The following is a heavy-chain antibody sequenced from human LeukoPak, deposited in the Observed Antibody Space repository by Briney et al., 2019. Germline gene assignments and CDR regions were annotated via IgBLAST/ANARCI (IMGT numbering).Heavy chain of an antibody. CDR1: GGSITNYY. D-gene: IGHD5-12*01. Sequence: PSETLSLTCSVSGGSITNYYWSWIRQPPGKGLEWIGFIYDTGSTNYNPSLKSRVTISLHTSKNQFSLKLSSVTAADTAIYYCARHASGYGYFDYWGQGSLVTVSS. V-gene: IGHV4-59*08. J-gene: IGHJ4*02. CDR2: IYDTGST. CDR3: ARHASGYGYFDY.